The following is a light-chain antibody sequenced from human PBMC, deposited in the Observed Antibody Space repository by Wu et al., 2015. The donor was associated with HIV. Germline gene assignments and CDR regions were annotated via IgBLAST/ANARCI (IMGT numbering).Light chain of an antibody. V-gene: IGKV1-9*01. CDR2: DAS. Sequence: IQLTQSPSSLSASIGDRVNITCRASQDIFTYLAWYQQTPGKAPRVLIYDASTLHSGVSSRFSGSGSGADFTLTISGLQREDFGIYFCQQLNSSPLTFGQGSRL. CDR3: QQLNSSPLT. J-gene: IGKJ5*01. CDR1: QDIFTY.